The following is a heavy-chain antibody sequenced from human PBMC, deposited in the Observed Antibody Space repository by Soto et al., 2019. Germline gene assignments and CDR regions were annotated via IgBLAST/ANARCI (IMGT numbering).Heavy chain of an antibody. CDR2: IYHSGST. CDR3: ARDPGGYCSGGSCYGNWFDP. J-gene: IGHJ5*02. D-gene: IGHD2-15*01. V-gene: IGHV4-4*02. CDR1: GGSISSSNW. Sequence: SETLSLTCAVSGGSISSSNWWSWVRQPPGKGLEWIGEIYHSGSTNYNPSLKSRVTISVDKSKNQFSLKLSSVTAADTAVYYCARDPGGYCSGGSCYGNWFDPWGQGTLVTVSS.